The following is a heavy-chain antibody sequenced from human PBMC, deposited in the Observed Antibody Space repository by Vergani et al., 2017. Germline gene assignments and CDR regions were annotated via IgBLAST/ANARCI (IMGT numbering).Heavy chain of an antibody. CDR3: ARVNTETNGHLYYYYYMDV. CDR1: GRSFTSYH. V-gene: IGHV4-34*01. CDR2: IDHTGRP. D-gene: IGHD4-11*01. J-gene: IGHJ6*03. Sequence: QVQLQQWGGGLLKPSETLSLTCVVNGRSFTSYHWTWIRQSPGEGLEWVGDIDHTGRPDSNPSLKSRLTMSVDKSRNQFSLTLNSVTATDTAIYFCARVNTETNGHLYYYYYMDVWGQGTAVTVS.